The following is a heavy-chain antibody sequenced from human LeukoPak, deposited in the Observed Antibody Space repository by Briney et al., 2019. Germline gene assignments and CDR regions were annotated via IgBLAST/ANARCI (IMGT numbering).Heavy chain of an antibody. Sequence: GASVKVSCKASGYTFTNYFMHWVRQAPGQGLEWMGWISAYNGNTNYAQKLQGRVTMTTDTSTSTAYMELRSLRSDDTAVYYCARTPTDPDDNWFDPWGQGTLVTVSS. V-gene: IGHV1-18*04. CDR1: GYTFTNYF. CDR3: ARTPTDPDDNWFDP. D-gene: IGHD2-21*02. J-gene: IGHJ5*02. CDR2: ISAYNGNT.